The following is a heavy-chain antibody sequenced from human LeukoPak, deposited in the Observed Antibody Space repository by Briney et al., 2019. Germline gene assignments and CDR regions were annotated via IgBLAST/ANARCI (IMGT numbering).Heavy chain of an antibody. CDR1: GYSLTDSY. D-gene: IGHD5-24*01. Sequence: ASVKVSCKASGYSLTDSYMHWVRQAPGQGLEWVGIINPGVGSTTYAQKFQDRVTMTRDTSTSTVYMELSSLRSEDTALYYCATHSPAGYATGYIRRLDYWGQGTLVTVSS. CDR3: ATHSPAGYATGYIRRLDY. V-gene: IGHV1-46*01. J-gene: IGHJ4*02. CDR2: INPGVGST.